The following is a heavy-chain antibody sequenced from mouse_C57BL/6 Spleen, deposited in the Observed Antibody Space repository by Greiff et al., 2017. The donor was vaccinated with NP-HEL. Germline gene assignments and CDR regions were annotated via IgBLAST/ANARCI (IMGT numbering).Heavy chain of an antibody. CDR1: GFTFSDYY. J-gene: IGHJ4*01. CDR2: ISNGGGST. D-gene: IGHD2-10*02. V-gene: IGHV5-12*01. Sequence: EVKLMESGGGLVQPGGSLKLSCAASGFTFSDYYMYWVRQTPEKRLEWVAYISNGGGSTYYPDTVKGRFTISRDNAKNTLYLQMSRLKSEDTAMYYCARHLEGAMDYWGQGTSVTVSS. CDR3: ARHLEGAMDY.